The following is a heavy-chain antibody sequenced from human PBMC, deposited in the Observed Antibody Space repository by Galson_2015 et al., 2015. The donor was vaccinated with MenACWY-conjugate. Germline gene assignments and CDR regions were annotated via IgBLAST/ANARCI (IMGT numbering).Heavy chain of an antibody. CDR1: GLTFSRYA. J-gene: IGHJ4*02. V-gene: IGHV3-23*01. Sequence: SLRLSCAASGLTFSRYAMSWVRQAPGKGLEWVSGISGSGDGTYYAGSVKGRFIISRDNSKNTVYLQMSSLRAEDTALYYCAKGAGVVAGNRVFDDWGQGTLVTVSS. CDR3: AKGAGVVAGNRVFDD. CDR2: ISGSGDGT. D-gene: IGHD2-15*01.